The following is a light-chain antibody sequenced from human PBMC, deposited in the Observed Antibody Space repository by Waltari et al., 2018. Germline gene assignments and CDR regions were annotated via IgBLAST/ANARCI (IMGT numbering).Light chain of an antibody. CDR1: QSVSSD. CDR3: QQYNNWPPLT. Sequence: EILMTQSPATLSVSPGERATPSCRASQSVSSDLAWYQQKPGQPPRLLIYGASTRATGVPDRISGSWSVTDFTLTISSLQSEDFAIYYCQQYNNWPPLTFGGGTKVEIK. V-gene: IGKV3-15*01. J-gene: IGKJ4*01. CDR2: GAS.